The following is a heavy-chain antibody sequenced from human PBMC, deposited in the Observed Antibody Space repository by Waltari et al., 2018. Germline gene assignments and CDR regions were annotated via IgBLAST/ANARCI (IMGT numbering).Heavy chain of an antibody. CDR2: IIPIFGTA. CDR1: GGTFSSYA. D-gene: IGHD3-16*02. V-gene: IGHV1-69*12. CDR3: ASSSGDHDYVWGSYRPWAFDI. J-gene: IGHJ3*02. Sequence: QVQLVQSGAEVKKPGSSVKVSCQASGGTFSSYAISWVRQAPGQGLGWMGGIIPIFGTANYAQKFQGRVTITADESTNTAYMELSSLRSEDTAVYYCASSSGDHDYVWGSYRPWAFDIWGQGTMVTVSS.